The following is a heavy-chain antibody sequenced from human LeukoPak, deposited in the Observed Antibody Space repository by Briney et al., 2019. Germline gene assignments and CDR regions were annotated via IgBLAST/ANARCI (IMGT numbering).Heavy chain of an antibody. J-gene: IGHJ4*02. CDR3: ARSSRAVAGTLDY. V-gene: IGHV4-39*01. CDR2: IYYSGST. D-gene: IGHD6-19*01. Sequence: PSETLSLTCTVSGASVTSSSYYWGWIRQPPGKGLEWIGIIYYSGSTYYNPSIKSRVTISVDTSKNQFSLKLSSVTAADTAVYYCARSSRAVAGTLDYWGQGTLVTVSS. CDR1: GASVTSSSYY.